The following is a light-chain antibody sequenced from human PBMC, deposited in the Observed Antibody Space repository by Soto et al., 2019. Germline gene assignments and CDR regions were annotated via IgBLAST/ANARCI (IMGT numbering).Light chain of an antibody. CDR1: QGISSY. CDR2: GAS. Sequence: AIRMTQSPSSFSASTGDRVTITCRASQGISSYLAWYQQKPGKAPKLLIYGASTLQSGVPSGFSGSGSGTDFTLTISCLQSEDFATYYCQQYYSYPPITFGQGTRLEI. J-gene: IGKJ5*01. CDR3: QQYYSYPPIT. V-gene: IGKV1-8*01.